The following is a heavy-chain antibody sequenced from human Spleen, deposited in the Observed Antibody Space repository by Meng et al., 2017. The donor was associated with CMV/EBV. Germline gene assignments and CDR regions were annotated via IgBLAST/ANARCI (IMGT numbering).Heavy chain of an antibody. D-gene: IGHD1-1*01. CDR2: MTARSKYI. J-gene: IGHJ6*02. CDR3: TRVRGGTTSYGMDV. Sequence: GESLKISCVASGFSFDSYTTNWVRQAPGKGLEWVSCMTARSKYIYYADSVKGRFTISRDNAKNSVFLQMNSLSAEDTAVYYCTRVRGGTTSYGMDVWGQGTTVTVSS. CDR1: GFSFDSYT. V-gene: IGHV3-21*01.